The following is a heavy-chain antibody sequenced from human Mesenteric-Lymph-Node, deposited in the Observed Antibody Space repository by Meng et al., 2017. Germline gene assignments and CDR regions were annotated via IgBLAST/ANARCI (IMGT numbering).Heavy chain of an antibody. J-gene: IGHJ4*02. V-gene: IGHV4-39*01. D-gene: IGHD5-12*01. CDR1: GGPISSGGYY. Sequence: QGRLHESGPVLVKPSKTRSLTCTVSGGPISSGGYYWSWFRQHPGKGLEWIGSIYYSGSTYYNPSLRSRVTMSLDTSKNQFSLKLSSVTATDTAVYYCARHDGGYGDYFDHWGQGTLVTVSS. CDR3: ARHDGGYGDYFDH. CDR2: IYYSGST.